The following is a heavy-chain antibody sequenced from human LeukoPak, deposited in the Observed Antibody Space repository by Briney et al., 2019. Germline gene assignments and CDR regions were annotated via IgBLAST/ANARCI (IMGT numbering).Heavy chain of an antibody. CDR2: IYYSGST. CDR1: GGSISSGGYY. CDR3: ARVAGITGTTSAFDI. V-gene: IGHV4-31*03. D-gene: IGHD1-7*01. Sequence: PSQTLSLTCTVSGGSISSGGYYWSWIRQHPGTGLEWIGYIYYSGSTYYNPSLKSRVTISVDTSKNQFSLKLSSVTAADTAVYYCARVAGITGTTSAFDIWGQGTMVTVSS. J-gene: IGHJ3*02.